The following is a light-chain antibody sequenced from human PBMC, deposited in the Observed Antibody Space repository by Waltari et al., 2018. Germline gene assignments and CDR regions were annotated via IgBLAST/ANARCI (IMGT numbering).Light chain of an antibody. V-gene: IGKV4-1*01. Sequence: DIVMTQSPDSLAVSLGERATINCKSSQSVLYSSNNKNYLAWYQQKPGQPPKLLIYWASTRESGVPDRFSGSGSWTDFTLTISSLQAEDVAVYYCQQCYLTPYTFGQGTNLEIK. CDR3: QQCYLTPYT. CDR2: WAS. CDR1: QSVLYSSNNKNY. J-gene: IGKJ2*01.